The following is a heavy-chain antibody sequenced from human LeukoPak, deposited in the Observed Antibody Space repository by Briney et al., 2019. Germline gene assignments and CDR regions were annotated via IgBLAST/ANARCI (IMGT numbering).Heavy chain of an antibody. CDR3: ARPFYDILIGYYQYFDY. V-gene: IGHV3-66*04. D-gene: IGHD3-9*01. J-gene: IGHJ4*02. Sequence: GGSLRLSCVASGLSVSSNYMSWVRQAPGKGLEWVSVIYRDGSSYYAESVKGRFTISRDNSKNTLYIQMNSLRAEDTAVYYCARPFYDILIGYYQYFDYWGQGTLVTVSS. CDR2: IYRDGSS. CDR1: GLSVSSNY.